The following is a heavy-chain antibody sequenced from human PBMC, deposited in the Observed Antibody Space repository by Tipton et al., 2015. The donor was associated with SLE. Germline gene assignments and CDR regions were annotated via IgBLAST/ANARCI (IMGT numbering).Heavy chain of an antibody. D-gene: IGHD6-25*01. V-gene: IGHV3-23*01. CDR3: AKEFSGYFDY. Sequence: SLRLSCAASGFPFSTFAMSWVRQAPGKGLGWVSTISGSGGSTYYADSVKGRFTISRDNSKNTLYLQMNSLRAEDTAVYYCAKEFSGYFDYWGQGTLVTVAS. CDR1: GFPFSTFA. CDR2: ISGSGGST. J-gene: IGHJ4*02.